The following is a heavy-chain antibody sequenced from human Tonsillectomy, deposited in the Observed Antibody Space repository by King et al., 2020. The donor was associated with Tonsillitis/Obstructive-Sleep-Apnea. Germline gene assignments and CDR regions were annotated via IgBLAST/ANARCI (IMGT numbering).Heavy chain of an antibody. V-gene: IGHV3-30*01. J-gene: IGHJ4*02. Sequence: VQLVELGGGVVQPGRSLRLSCVVSGFTSTSYGIHWVRQAPGKGLEWVASISYDGSKIYYGDSMKGRFSISRDNSKNTLHLQMNSLRGDDTAMYYCASESSGSSWTAFEYWGQGTFVTVSS. CDR2: ISYDGSKI. CDR3: ASESSGSSWTAFEY. D-gene: IGHD6-13*01. CDR1: GFTSTSYG.